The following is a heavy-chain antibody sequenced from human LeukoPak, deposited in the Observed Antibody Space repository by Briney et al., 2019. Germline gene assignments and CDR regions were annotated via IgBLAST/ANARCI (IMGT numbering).Heavy chain of an antibody. CDR1: GYTFTGYY. J-gene: IGHJ4*02. D-gene: IGHD2-21*02. CDR3: ARVRLSRGRIAYCGGDCPGPLGY. V-gene: IGHV1-2*02. CDR2: SNPNSGGT. Sequence: GASVKVSCKASGYTFTGYYMHWVRQAPGQGLEWMGWSNPNSGGTNYAQKFQGRVTMTRDTSISTAYMELSRLRSDDTAVYYCARVRLSRGRIAYCGGDCPGPLGYWGQGTLVTVSS.